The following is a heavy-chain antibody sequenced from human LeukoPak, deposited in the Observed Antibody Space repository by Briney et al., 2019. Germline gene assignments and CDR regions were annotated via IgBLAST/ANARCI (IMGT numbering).Heavy chain of an antibody. D-gene: IGHD2-2*01. Sequence: ASVKVSCKASGYTFTSYGISWVRQAPGQGLEWMGWISAYNGNTNYAQKLQGRVTMTTDTSTSTAYMELRSLRSDDTAVYYCARGIGYCSSTSCHGDYWGQGTLVTVSS. CDR3: ARGIGYCSSTSCHGDY. CDR1: GYTFTSYG. J-gene: IGHJ4*02. V-gene: IGHV1-18*01. CDR2: ISAYNGNT.